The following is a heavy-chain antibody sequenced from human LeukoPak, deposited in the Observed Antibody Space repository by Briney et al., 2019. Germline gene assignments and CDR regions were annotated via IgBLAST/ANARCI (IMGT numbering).Heavy chain of an antibody. V-gene: IGHV4-34*01. CDR1: GGSFSGYY. Sequence: SETLSLTCAVYGGSFSGYYWSWIRQPPGKGLEWIGEINHSGSTNYNPSLKSRATISVDTSKNQFSLKLSSVTAADTAVYYCARVDFGTRRDYWGQGTLVTVSS. D-gene: IGHD3/OR15-3a*01. CDR2: INHSGST. J-gene: IGHJ4*02. CDR3: ARVDFGTRRDY.